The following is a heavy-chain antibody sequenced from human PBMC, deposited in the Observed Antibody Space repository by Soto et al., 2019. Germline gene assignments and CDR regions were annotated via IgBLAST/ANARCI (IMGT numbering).Heavy chain of an antibody. CDR3: AIRYSRRNYYFDY. D-gene: IGHD6-13*01. CDR2: IYYSGST. J-gene: IGHJ4*02. V-gene: IGHV4-39*01. Sequence: SETLSLTCTVSGGSISSSSYYWGWIRQPPGKGLEWIGSIYYSGSTYYNPSLKSRVTISVDTSKNQFSLKLSSVTAADTAVYYCAIRYSRRNYYFDYWGQGTLVTVS. CDR1: GGSISSSSYY.